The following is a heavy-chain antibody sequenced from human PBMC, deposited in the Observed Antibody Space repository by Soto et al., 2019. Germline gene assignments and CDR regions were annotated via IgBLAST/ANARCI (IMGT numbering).Heavy chain of an antibody. Sequence: QVQLVQSGAEVKKPGASVKVSCKASGYTFTSYYMHWVRQAPGQGLEWMGIINPSGGSTSYAQKFQGRGTMTRDTATGTVYMELSSLRSEDTAVYYCARLYTARWAFDIWGQGTMVTVSS. J-gene: IGHJ3*02. D-gene: IGHD2-15*01. CDR1: GYTFTSYY. CDR3: ARLYTARWAFDI. CDR2: INPSGGST. V-gene: IGHV1-46*01.